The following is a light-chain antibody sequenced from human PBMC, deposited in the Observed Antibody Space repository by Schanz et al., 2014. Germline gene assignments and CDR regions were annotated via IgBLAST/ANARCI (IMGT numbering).Light chain of an antibody. Sequence: QSVLTQPPSVSAAPGQKVTISCSGSSSNIGNNYVSWYQQLPGTAPKLLIYDNSNRPSGVPDRFSGSKSGTSASLAITGLQAEDEADYYCAAWDDSLNGWVFGGGTKLTVL. CDR1: SSNIGNNY. CDR3: AAWDDSLNGWV. J-gene: IGLJ3*02. CDR2: DNS. V-gene: IGLV1-51*02.